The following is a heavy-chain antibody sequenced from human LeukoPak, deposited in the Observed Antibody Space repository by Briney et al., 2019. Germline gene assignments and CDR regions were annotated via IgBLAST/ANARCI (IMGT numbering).Heavy chain of an antibody. CDR2: IYYSGST. Sequence: KPSETLSLTCSVSGGSTSSSSYHWGWIRQPPGKGLEWIGSIYYSGSTYYNPSLKSRVTISVDTSKNQFSLKLSSVTAADTAVYYCARVAVAATRVFDYWGQGTLVTVSS. D-gene: IGHD6-19*01. V-gene: IGHV4-39*07. J-gene: IGHJ4*02. CDR3: ARVAVAATRVFDY. CDR1: GGSTSSSSYH.